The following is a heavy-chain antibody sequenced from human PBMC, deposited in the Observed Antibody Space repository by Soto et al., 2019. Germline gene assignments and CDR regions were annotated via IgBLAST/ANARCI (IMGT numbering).Heavy chain of an antibody. V-gene: IGHV1-69*13. Sequence: SVKVSCKASGGTFSSYAISWVRQAPGQGLEWMGGIIPIFGTANYAQKFQGRVTITADESTSTAYMELSSRRSEDTAVYYCARDVRSGYVWASYRQKAYDCYAMDVWGQGTTVTVSS. J-gene: IGHJ6*02. D-gene: IGHD3-16*02. CDR1: GGTFSSYA. CDR3: ARDVRSGYVWASYRQKAYDCYAMDV. CDR2: IIPIFGTA.